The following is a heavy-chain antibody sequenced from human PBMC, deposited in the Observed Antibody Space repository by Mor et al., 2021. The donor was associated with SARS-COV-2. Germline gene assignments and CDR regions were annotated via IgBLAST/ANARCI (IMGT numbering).Heavy chain of an antibody. CDR3: VRENSGRSYETDY. D-gene: IGHD1-26*01. J-gene: IGHJ4*02. V-gene: IGHV7-4-1*02. CDR2: INTNTGNP. Sequence: WINTNTGNPTYAQGFTGRFVFSLDTSVSTAYLQISSLKAEDTAVYYCVRENSGRSYETDYWGQGTLVTVSS.